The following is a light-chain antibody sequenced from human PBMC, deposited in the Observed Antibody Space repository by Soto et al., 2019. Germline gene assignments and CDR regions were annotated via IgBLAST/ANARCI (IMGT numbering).Light chain of an antibody. CDR3: QQGYSTPLT. J-gene: IGKJ4*01. Sequence: DIQMTQSPSSLSASVGDRVTITCRASQSIRTYLNWYQQKPGKAPMLLIYAASSLQSGAPSRFSGSGSGTDFTLTISSLQPEDFATYYCQQGYSTPLTFGGGTKVEIK. CDR1: QSIRTY. V-gene: IGKV1-39*01. CDR2: AAS.